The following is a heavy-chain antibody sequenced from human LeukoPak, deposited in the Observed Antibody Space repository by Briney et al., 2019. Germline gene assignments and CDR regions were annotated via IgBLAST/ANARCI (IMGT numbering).Heavy chain of an antibody. J-gene: IGHJ6*02. D-gene: IGHD3-3*01. Sequence: GASVKVSCKASGGTFSSYAISWVRQAPGQGLEWMGGIIPIFGTANYAQKFQGRVTITADESTSTAYMELSSLRSEDTAVYCCARGRYDFWSGYSAGAYYYYGMDVWGQGTAVTVSS. CDR1: GGTFSSYA. CDR3: ARGRYDFWSGYSAGAYYYYGMDV. V-gene: IGHV1-69*13. CDR2: IIPIFGTA.